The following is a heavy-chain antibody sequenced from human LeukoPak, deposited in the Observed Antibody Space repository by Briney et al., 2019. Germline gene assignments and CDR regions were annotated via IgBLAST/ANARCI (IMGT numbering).Heavy chain of an antibody. J-gene: IGHJ3*02. V-gene: IGHV4-38-2*02. D-gene: IGHD6-19*01. Sequence: SETLSLTCTVSGHSVTRGYYWGWIRQPPGKGLDWIGSIYHSGSTYYNPSLKSRVTTSIDTSKNQFSLKLSSMTAADTAVYYCARVASSVRDDAFDIWGQGTVVTVSS. CDR2: IYHSGST. CDR1: GHSVTRGYY. CDR3: ARVASSVRDDAFDI.